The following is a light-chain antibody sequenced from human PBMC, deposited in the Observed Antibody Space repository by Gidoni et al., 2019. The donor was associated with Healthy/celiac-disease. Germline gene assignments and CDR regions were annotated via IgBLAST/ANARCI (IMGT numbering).Light chain of an antibody. V-gene: IGKV1-9*01. J-gene: IGKJ4*01. CDR1: QGISSC. CDR3: QQRNSYPLT. CDR2: AAS. Sequence: DIQLTQPPSFLSASVGDRVTITCRASQGISSCLAWYKQKPGKAPKLLIYAASTLQSGVPSSFSGSGSGTEFTLTISSLQPDDFATYYFQQRNSYPLTFGGGTKVEI.